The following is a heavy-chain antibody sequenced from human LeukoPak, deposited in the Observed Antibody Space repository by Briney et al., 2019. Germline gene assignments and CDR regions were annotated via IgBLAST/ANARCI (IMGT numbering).Heavy chain of an antibody. D-gene: IGHD3-22*01. CDR2: TYYRSKWYN. V-gene: IGHV6-1*01. CDR1: GDSVSSNSAA. Sequence: SQTLSLTCAISGDSVSSNSAAWNWIRQSPSRGLEWLGRTYYRSKWYNDYAVSVKSRITINPDTSKNQFSLQLNSVTPEDTAVYYCARGLRYDSSGYLYYFDYWGQGTLVTVSS. CDR3: ARGLRYDSSGYLYYFDY. J-gene: IGHJ4*02.